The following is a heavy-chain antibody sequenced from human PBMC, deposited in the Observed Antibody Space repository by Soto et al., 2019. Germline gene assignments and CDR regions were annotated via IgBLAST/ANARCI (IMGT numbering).Heavy chain of an antibody. CDR2: ISYDGSNK. J-gene: IGHJ4*02. V-gene: IGHV3-30-3*01. CDR1: GVTFRRYA. Sequence: SRRQSCSTSGVTFRRYAMHWVRQATGKGLEWVAVISYDGSNKYYADSVKGRFTISRDNSKNTLYLQMNSLRAEDTAVYYCARDRVTMVRGVIDYWGQGPLVTVSS. D-gene: IGHD3-10*01. CDR3: ARDRVTMVRGVIDY.